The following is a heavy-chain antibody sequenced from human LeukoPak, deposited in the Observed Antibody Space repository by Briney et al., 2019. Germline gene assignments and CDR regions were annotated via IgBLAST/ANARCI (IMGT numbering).Heavy chain of an antibody. Sequence: GGSLRLSCTASGFTFCDYTMSWVRQAPGMGLEWVGFIRSKAYGGTTDYAASVEGRFTISRDDSKSIAYLQINSLKTEDTAVYYCTRARFSGYTYGHHYWGQGTLVTVSS. CDR2: IRSKAYGGTT. CDR3: TRARFSGYTYGHHY. J-gene: IGHJ4*02. CDR1: GFTFCDYT. D-gene: IGHD5-18*01. V-gene: IGHV3-49*04.